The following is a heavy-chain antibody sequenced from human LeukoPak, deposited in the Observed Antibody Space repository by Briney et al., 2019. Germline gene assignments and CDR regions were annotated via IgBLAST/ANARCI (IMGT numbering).Heavy chain of an antibody. D-gene: IGHD3-9*01. J-gene: IGHJ4*02. V-gene: IGHV1-2*02. CDR1: GYTFTNYD. Sequence: ASVKVSCKASGYTFTNYDIHWVRQAPGQGLEWMGWINLKSGGTNYAQKFQGRVTMTRDTSISTAYMELSRLRSDDTAVYYCARSPHILTGENFDYWGQGTLVTVSS. CDR3: ARSPHILTGENFDY. CDR2: INLKSGGT.